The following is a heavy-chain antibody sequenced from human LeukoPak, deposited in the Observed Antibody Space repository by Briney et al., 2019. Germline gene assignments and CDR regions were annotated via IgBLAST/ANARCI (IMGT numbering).Heavy chain of an antibody. CDR2: IKQDGSEK. D-gene: IGHD5-18*01. CDR3: VRDYRYSYGRDAFDI. V-gene: IGHV3-7*01. CDR1: GFTFSSYW. J-gene: IGHJ3*02. Sequence: PGGSLRLSCAASGFTFSSYWMSWVRQAPGKGLEWVANIKQDGSEKYYVDSVKGRFTISRDNAKNSLYLQMNSLRAEDTAVYFWVRDYRYSYGRDAFDIWGQGTMVTVSS.